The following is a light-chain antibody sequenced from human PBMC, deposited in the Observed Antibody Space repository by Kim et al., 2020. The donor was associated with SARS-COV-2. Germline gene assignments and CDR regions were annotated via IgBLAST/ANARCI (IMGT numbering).Light chain of an antibody. V-gene: IGKV1-33*01. CDR1: QDMKNF. CDR3: QQYDDLPIT. Sequence: ASVGDRVTITCKANQDMKNFLNWYQQKPGKAPKLLIYDASNFAAGAPSRFSGSGSGTEFTFTISSLQPEDIAMYYCQQYDDLPITFGQGTRLEIK. CDR2: DAS. J-gene: IGKJ5*01.